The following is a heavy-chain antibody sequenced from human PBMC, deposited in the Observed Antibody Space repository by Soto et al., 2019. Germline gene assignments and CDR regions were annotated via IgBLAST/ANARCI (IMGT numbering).Heavy chain of an antibody. CDR2: IIPIFGTA. CDR3: AEGVGATRLYYFDY. D-gene: IGHD1-26*01. V-gene: IGHV1-69*06. CDR1: GGTFSSYA. J-gene: IGHJ4*02. Sequence: GASVKVSCKASGGTFSSYAISGVRQAPGQGLEWMGGIIPIFGTANYAQKFQGRVTITADKSTSTAYMELSSLRSEDTAVYYCAEGVGATRLYYFDYWGQGTLVTVSS.